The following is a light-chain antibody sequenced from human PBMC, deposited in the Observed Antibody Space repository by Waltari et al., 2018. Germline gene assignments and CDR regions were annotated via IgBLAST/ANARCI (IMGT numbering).Light chain of an antibody. J-gene: IGLJ2*01. CDR1: SSDIGSYNF. CDR2: DSS. Sequence: QSALTQPASVSGSPGQSITISCAGTSSDIGSYNFVSWYQQPPGKSPKLIIYDSSNRPSGVSALLSGSKSGNTASLTISVLQADDEATYYCNSYTTGSSLTVIFGGGTKLTVL. CDR3: NSYTTGSSLTVI. V-gene: IGLV2-14*01.